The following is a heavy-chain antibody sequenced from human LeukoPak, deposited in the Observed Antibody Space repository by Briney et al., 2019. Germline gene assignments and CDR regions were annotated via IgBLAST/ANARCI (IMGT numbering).Heavy chain of an antibody. J-gene: IGHJ5*02. CDR2: INHSGST. V-gene: IGHV4-34*01. CDR3: ARGGGYNWFDP. Sequence: SETLSLTCAVYGGSFSGYCWSWIRQPPGKGLEWIGEINHSGSTNYNPSLKSRVTISVDTSKNQFSLKLTSVTAADTAVYYCARGGGYNWFDPWGQGTLVTVSS. CDR1: GGSFSGYC.